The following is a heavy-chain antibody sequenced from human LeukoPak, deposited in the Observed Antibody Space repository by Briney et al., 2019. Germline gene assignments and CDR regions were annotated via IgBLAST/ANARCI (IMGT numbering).Heavy chain of an antibody. D-gene: IGHD3-22*01. CDR1: GGSISSSSYY. CDR3: TRGSIAYYYMDV. V-gene: IGHV4-39*07. CDR2: IYYSGST. Sequence: SETLSLTCTVSGGSISSSSYYWGWIRQPPGKGLEWIGSIYYSGSTYYNPSLKSRVTISVDTSKNQFSLKLSSVTAADTAVYYCTRGSIAYYYMDVWGKGTTVTISS. J-gene: IGHJ6*03.